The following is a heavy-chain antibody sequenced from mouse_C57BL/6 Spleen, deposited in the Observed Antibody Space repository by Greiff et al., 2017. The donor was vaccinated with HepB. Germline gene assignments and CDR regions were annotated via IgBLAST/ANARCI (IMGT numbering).Heavy chain of an antibody. CDR1: GYTFTSYW. CDR2: IDPSDSYT. J-gene: IGHJ2*01. CDR3: AGGDMNGNYVDFDY. Sequence: QVQLQQPGAELVKPGASVKLSCKASGYTFTSYWMQWVKQRPGQGLEWIGEIDPSDSYTNYNQKFKGKATLTVDTSSSTAYMQLSSLTSEDSAVYDGAGGDMNGNYVDFDYWGQGTTLTVSS. D-gene: IGHD2-1*01. V-gene: IGHV1-50*01.